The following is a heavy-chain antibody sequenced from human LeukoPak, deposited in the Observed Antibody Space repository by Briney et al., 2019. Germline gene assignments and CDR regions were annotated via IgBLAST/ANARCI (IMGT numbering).Heavy chain of an antibody. CDR1: GFTFSNYA. D-gene: IGHD3-9*01. J-gene: IGHJ4*02. Sequence: GGSLRLSCAASGFTFSNYAMSWVSQAPGKGLEWVSAITGSGGNTYYADSVKGRFTISRDNSKNTVFLQMNSLRAEDTAVYYCAKWGDYDVLTGYYVSDYWVQGTLVTVSS. CDR2: ITGSGGNT. CDR3: AKWGDYDVLTGYYVSDY. V-gene: IGHV3-23*01.